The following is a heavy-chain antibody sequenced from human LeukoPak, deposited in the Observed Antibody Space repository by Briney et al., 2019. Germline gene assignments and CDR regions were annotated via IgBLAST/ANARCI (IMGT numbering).Heavy chain of an antibody. CDR3: ARPVRELESDWWIDY. Sequence: GESLKISCKGSGYNFTSHWIGWVRQMPGKGLEWMGIIYPGDSDTRYSPSFQGQVTISADKSISTAYLQWSSLKASDTAMYYCARPVRELESDWWIDYWGQGTLVTVSS. CDR1: GYNFTSHW. CDR2: IYPGDSDT. V-gene: IGHV5-51*01. J-gene: IGHJ4*02. D-gene: IGHD2-8*02.